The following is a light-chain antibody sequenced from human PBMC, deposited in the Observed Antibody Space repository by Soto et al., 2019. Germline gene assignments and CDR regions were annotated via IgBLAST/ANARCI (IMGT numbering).Light chain of an antibody. CDR3: QQYGTSPLT. CDR1: QSVGSTY. Sequence: EIVLTQSPGTLSLSPGERATLSCRASQSVGSTYLAWYQQKPGQAPKLLIYGVSSRATGIPDRFSGSGSGTHFTLTIRRLEPEDFAVYYCQQYGTSPLTFGPGTKVDI. J-gene: IGKJ3*01. CDR2: GVS. V-gene: IGKV3-20*01.